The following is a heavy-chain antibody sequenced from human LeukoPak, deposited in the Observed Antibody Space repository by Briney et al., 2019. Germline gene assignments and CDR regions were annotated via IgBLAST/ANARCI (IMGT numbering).Heavy chain of an antibody. J-gene: IGHJ3*02. CDR2: IYPGDSDT. V-gene: IGHV5-51*01. Sequence: GESLKISCKASGYSFTTHWIGWVRQMPGKGLEWMGIIYPGDSDTRYSPSFQGQVTISADKSISTAYLQWSSLKASDTAMYYCARAASLMIVDAFDIWGQGTMVTVSS. CDR3: ARAASLMIVDAFDI. CDR1: GYSFTTHW. D-gene: IGHD3-22*01.